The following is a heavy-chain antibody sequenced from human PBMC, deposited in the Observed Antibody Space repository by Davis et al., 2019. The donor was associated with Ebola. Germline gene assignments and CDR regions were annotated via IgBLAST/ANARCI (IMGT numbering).Heavy chain of an antibody. J-gene: IGHJ4*02. CDR1: GFTFSSYE. CDR2: INEDGTEE. CDR3: GRDRPRDY. V-gene: IGHV3-7*01. Sequence: PGGSLRLSCADSGFTFSSYEGHWVRRAPGRGLEWVANINEDGTEEYYVDSVKGRFTISRDNAKNSLYLQMNSLRAEDTAVYYCGRDRPRDYWGQGSLVTVSS.